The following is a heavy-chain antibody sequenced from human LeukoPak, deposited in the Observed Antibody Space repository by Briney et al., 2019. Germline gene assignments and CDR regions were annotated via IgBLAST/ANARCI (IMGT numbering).Heavy chain of an antibody. D-gene: IGHD6-13*01. CDR3: ARDRAAGRGDYWYFDL. J-gene: IGHJ2*01. CDR1: GLTFSSYS. V-gene: IGHV3-48*01. Sequence: PGGSLRLSCAASGLTFSSYSMNWVRQAPGKGLEWVSYISSSSSTIYYADSVKGRVTISRDNAKNSLYLQMNSLRAEDTAVYYCARDRAAGRGDYWYFDLWGRGTLVTVSS. CDR2: ISSSSSTI.